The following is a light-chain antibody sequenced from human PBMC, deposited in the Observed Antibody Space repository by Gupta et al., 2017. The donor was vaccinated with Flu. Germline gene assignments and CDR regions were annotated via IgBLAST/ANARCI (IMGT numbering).Light chain of an antibody. Sequence: DIQMTQSPASLSASVGDRVTITCRASQTIRSYLNWYQQRRGKAPQLLIYAASTLHGGVPTRFSGRGAGTDFTPTSTSLQPEDFATYYRQHTSRAPLTFGQGTKVEIK. V-gene: IGKV1-39*01. CDR2: AAS. CDR3: QHTSRAPLT. CDR1: QTIRSY. J-gene: IGKJ1*01.